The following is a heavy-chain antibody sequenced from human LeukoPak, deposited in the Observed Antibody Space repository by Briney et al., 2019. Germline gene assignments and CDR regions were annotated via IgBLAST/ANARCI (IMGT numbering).Heavy chain of an antibody. CDR1: GGSISSYY. Sequence: SETLSLTCTVSGGSISSYYWSWIRQPPGKGLEWIGYIYYSGSTYYNPSLKSRVTISVDTSKNQFSLKLSSVTAADTAVYYCARALYSYGYAESLDYWGQGTLVTVSS. J-gene: IGHJ4*02. CDR3: ARALYSYGYAESLDY. V-gene: IGHV4-59*06. CDR2: IYYSGST. D-gene: IGHD5-18*01.